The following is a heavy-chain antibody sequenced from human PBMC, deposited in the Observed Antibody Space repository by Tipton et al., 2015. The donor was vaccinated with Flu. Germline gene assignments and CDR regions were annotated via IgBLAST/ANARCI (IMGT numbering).Heavy chain of an antibody. CDR2: IRGSGTIT. J-gene: IGHJ4*02. Sequence: SLRLSCAASGFSLSSYTMTWVRQAPGKGLEWVSAIRGSGTITYYADSVKGRFTISRDNSKNTLFLQMNSLRVEDTAVYYCAHNWAYWGQGTLVTVSS. CDR3: AHNWAY. CDR1: GFSLSSYT. V-gene: IGHV3-23*01. D-gene: IGHD1-20*01.